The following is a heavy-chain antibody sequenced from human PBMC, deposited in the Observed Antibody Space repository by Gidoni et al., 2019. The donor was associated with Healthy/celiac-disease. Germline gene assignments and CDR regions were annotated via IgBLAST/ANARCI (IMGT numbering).Heavy chain of an antibody. J-gene: IGHJ6*02. D-gene: IGHD2-2*01. CDR3: ARDSGYCSSTSCYAYYYYGMDV. V-gene: IGHV3-48*04. Sequence: EVQLVESGGGLVQPGGSLRLSCSAPGFTFSSYSMNWVRQAPGKGLEWVSYISSSSSTIYYADSVKGRFTISRDNAKNSLYRQMNSLRAEDTAVYYCARDSGYCSSTSCYAYYYYGMDVWGQGTTVTVSS. CDR1: GFTFSSYS. CDR2: ISSSSSTI.